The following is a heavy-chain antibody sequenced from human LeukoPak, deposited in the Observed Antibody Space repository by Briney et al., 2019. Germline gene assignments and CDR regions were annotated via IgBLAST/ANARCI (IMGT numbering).Heavy chain of an antibody. Sequence: GGSLRLSCAASGFTFNSYAMSWVRQAPGKGLEWVANINEDGSEEYYVDSVKGRFTVSRDNAKNSLYLQANSLRVEDTALYYCVQYSDGRYDGYDYWGQGTLVTVSS. CDR2: INEDGSEE. J-gene: IGHJ4*02. D-gene: IGHD6-6*01. V-gene: IGHV3-7*01. CDR3: VQYSDGRYDGYDY. CDR1: GFTFNSYA.